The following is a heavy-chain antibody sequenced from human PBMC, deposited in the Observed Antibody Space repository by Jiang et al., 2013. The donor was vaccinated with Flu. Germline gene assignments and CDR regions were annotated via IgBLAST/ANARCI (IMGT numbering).Heavy chain of an antibody. J-gene: IGHJ6*02. CDR2: IIPIFGAA. Sequence: SGAEVKKPGSSVKVSCKASGGTYRSHAISWVRQAPGQGLEWVGGIIPIFGAASYALKFQGRVMITADTSAATSTSTAYMEVRSLRSEDTAVYYXARSECDHDCYSFDFHYRSGMDVWGQGPRSSSP. CDR1: GGTYRSHA. D-gene: IGHD2-15*01. CDR3: ARSECDHDCYSFDFHYRSGMDV. V-gene: IGHV1-69*06.